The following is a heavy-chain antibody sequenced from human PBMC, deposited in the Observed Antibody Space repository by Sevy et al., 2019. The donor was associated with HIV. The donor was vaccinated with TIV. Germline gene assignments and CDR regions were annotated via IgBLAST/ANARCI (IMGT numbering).Heavy chain of an antibody. CDR3: ARDRYYDASGYYYYYYGMDV. J-gene: IGHJ6*02. V-gene: IGHV3-66*01. D-gene: IGHD3-22*01. Sequence: GGSVRLSCAASGLSVSDNYMNWVRQAPGKGLELVSVIYSDGRTYYADSVKGRFTISRDNSKNTLYLHMNNLRPEDTAVYYCARDRYYDASGYYYYYYGMDVWGQGTTVTVSS. CDR1: GLSVSDNY. CDR2: IYSDGRT.